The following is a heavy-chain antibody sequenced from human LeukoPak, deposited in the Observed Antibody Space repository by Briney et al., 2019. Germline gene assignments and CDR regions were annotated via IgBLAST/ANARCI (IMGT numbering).Heavy chain of an antibody. Sequence: GGALRLSCAASGFTFNKYAMNWGRQAPGEGVGWVSAISGSGSSTYYADSVKGRFTISRDNSKNTLYMQMNSLRAEDTAVYYCAKGGIQLWLDFDYWGQGTLVTVSS. CDR2: ISGSGSST. D-gene: IGHD5-18*01. CDR1: GFTFNKYA. CDR3: AKGGIQLWLDFDY. J-gene: IGHJ4*02. V-gene: IGHV3-23*01.